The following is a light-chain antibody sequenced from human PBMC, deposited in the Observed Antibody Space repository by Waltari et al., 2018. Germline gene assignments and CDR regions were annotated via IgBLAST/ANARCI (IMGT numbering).Light chain of an antibody. J-gene: IGKJ3*01. CDR3: QQLNSYPVT. CDR1: QGISSY. CDR2: AAS. Sequence: IQLTQSPSSLSASVGDRVTITCRASQGISSYLAWYQQNPGKPPKLLIYAASPLQSGVPSRFSGSGSGTDFTLTISSLQPEDFATYYCQQLNSYPVTFGPGTKVDIK. V-gene: IGKV1-9*01.